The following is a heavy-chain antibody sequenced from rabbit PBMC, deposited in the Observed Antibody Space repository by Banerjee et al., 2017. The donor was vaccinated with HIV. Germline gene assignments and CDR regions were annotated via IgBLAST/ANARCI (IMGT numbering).Heavy chain of an antibody. CDR3: ARGGDPIYLNL. V-gene: IGHV1S45*01. CDR2: IYSGSGST. Sequence: QQQLVESGGGLVQPGGSLKLSCKASGFDFSSYGVSWVRQAPGKGLEWIACIYSGSGSTVYASWAKGRFTMSSTSSTTVTLQMTSLTAADTATYFCARGGDPIYLNLWGPGTLVTVS. CDR1: GFDFSSYG. J-gene: IGHJ4*01. D-gene: IGHD2-1*01.